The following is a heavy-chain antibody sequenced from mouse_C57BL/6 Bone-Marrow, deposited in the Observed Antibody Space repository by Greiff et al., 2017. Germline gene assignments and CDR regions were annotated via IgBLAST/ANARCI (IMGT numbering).Heavy chain of an antibody. J-gene: IGHJ1*03. CDR1: GFSLTSYG. V-gene: IGHV2-2*01. D-gene: IGHD3-2*02. CDR3: ARGDSSSFDV. Sequence: VKLQESGPGLVQPSQSLSITCTVSGFSLTSYGVHWVRQSPGKGLEWLGVIWRGGSTDYNAAFISRLSISKDNSKSQVFFKMNSLQADDTAIYYCARGDSSSFDVWGTGTTVTVSS. CDR2: IWRGGST.